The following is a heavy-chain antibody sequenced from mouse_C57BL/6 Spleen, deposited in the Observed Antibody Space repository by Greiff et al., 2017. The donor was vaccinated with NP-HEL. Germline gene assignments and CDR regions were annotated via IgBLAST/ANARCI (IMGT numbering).Heavy chain of an antibody. J-gene: IGHJ2*01. CDR3: ARGHYDYDLDY. Sequence: VKLQESGPGLVQPSQSLSITCTVSGFSLTSYGVHWVRQSPGKGLEWLGVIWSGGSTDYNAAFISRLSISKDNSKSQVFFKMNSLQADDTAIYYCARGHYDYDLDYWGQGTTLTVSS. CDR1: GFSLTSYG. D-gene: IGHD2-4*01. V-gene: IGHV2-2*01. CDR2: IWSGGST.